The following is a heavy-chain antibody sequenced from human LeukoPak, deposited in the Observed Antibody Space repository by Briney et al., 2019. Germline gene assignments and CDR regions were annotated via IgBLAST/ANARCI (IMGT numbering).Heavy chain of an antibody. CDR3: ARRDRSGNCGGGTGYSNSFDY. CDR2: FYWNDDH. J-gene: IGHJ4*02. CDR1: GISLTTNAVG. V-gene: IGHV2-5*01. Sequence: SGPTLVHPTPTLTLTCSFSGISLTTNAVGVGCIRQPPVTALESLAIFYWNDDHSYSPYLKNRLNLTKENSKNKVVFIMTNMDPVETAPYYCARRDRSGNCGGGTGYSNSFDYWGQGTLVTVSS. D-gene: IGHD2-15*01.